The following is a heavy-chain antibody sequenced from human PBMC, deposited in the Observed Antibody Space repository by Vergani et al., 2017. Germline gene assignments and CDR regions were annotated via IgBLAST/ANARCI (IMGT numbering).Heavy chain of an antibody. CDR3: AKQYFVSGNYLFDY. Sequence: QVQLVESGGGVVQPGRSLRLSCAASGFTFSSYGMHWVRQAPGKGLEWVAVISYDGSNKYYADSVKGRFTISRDNSKNTPYLQMTSLRAEDTAIYYCAKQYFVSGNYLFDYWGQGTLVTVSS. V-gene: IGHV3-30*18. J-gene: IGHJ4*02. CDR1: GFTFSSYG. CDR2: ISYDGSNK. D-gene: IGHD3-10*01.